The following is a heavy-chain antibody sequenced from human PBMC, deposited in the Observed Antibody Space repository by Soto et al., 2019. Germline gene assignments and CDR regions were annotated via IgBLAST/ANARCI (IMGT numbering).Heavy chain of an antibody. D-gene: IGHD2-15*01. J-gene: IGHJ4*02. Sequence: SETLSLTCTVSGGSIYTNDYYWGWIRQPPGRVLEWIGNIDYNGVNYYKRSLKSRVSISRETSKKQFSLRLHSVTAADKALYHCGTVLVGATAQTEPDSWRQGTLVTVSS. CDR1: GGSIYTNDYY. CDR2: IDYNGVN. V-gene: IGHV4-39*01. CDR3: GTVLVGATAQTEPDS.